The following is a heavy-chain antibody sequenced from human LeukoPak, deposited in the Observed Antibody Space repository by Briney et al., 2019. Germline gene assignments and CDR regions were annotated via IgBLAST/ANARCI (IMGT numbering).Heavy chain of an antibody. Sequence: SETLSLTCAVYGGSFSGYYWSWIRQPPGKGLEWIGEINHSGSTNYNPSLKSRVTISVDTSKNQFSLRLSSETAADTAVYYCARAVVLMVYARGWFDPWGQGTLVTVSS. V-gene: IGHV4-34*01. CDR2: INHSGST. CDR3: ARAVVLMVYARGWFDP. D-gene: IGHD2-8*01. CDR1: GGSFSGYY. J-gene: IGHJ5*02.